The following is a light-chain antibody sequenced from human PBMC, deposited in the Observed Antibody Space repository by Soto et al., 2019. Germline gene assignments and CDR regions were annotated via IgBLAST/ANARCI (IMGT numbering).Light chain of an antibody. CDR1: NSDIGAYNY. V-gene: IGLV2-14*01. Sequence: QSALTQPASVSGSPGQSITISCTGSNSDIGAYNYVSWYQQHPGKAPKLVIYDVTNRPSGVSNRISRSKSGNTASLTISGLQTEDDADYYCSSFTASSTLVFGGGTKLTVL. CDR2: DVT. J-gene: IGLJ2*01. CDR3: SSFTASSTLV.